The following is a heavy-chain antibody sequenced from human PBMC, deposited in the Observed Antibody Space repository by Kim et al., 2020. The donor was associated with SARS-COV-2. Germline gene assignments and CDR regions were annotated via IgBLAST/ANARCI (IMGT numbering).Heavy chain of an antibody. CDR2: IRDSGEKT. J-gene: IGHJ6*02. D-gene: IGHD6-13*01. V-gene: IGHV3-23*01. CDR3: AKGARVFGIDV. Sequence: GGSLRLSCAASGFTFSSYAMTWVRQAPGKGLEWVSFIRDSGEKTFYADSVKGRFSISRDNSRNTVYLQMNSLRVDDTALYYCAKGARVFGIDVWGQGTTV. CDR1: GFTFSSYA.